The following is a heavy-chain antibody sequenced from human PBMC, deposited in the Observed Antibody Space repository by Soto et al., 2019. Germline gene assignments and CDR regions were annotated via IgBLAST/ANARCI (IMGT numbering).Heavy chain of an antibody. CDR3: ARVRKVPPRSSWLWYFDL. Sequence: PGGSLRLSCAASGFTFSSYSMNWVRQAPGKGLEWVSSISSSSSYIYYADSVKGRFTISRDNAKNSLYLQMNSLRAEDTAVYYCARVRKVPPRSSWLWYFDLWGRGTLVTVSS. V-gene: IGHV3-21*01. CDR2: ISSSSSYI. D-gene: IGHD6-13*01. CDR1: GFTFSSYS. J-gene: IGHJ2*01.